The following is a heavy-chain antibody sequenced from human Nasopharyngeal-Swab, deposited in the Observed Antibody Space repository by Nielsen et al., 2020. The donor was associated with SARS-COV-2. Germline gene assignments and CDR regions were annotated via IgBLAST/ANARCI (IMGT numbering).Heavy chain of an antibody. J-gene: IGHJ1*01. CDR3: ASTKYDIN. V-gene: IGHV3-7*01. CDR2: IKQDGSKK. CDR1: GFTFSHYW. D-gene: IGHD3-9*01. Sequence: GESLKISCAASGFTFSHYWMSWVRQAPGKGLEWVANIKQDGSKKYYVDSVKGRFTISRDNAKNSLYLQMNSLRDEDTAVYYCASTKYDINWGQGTLVTVSS.